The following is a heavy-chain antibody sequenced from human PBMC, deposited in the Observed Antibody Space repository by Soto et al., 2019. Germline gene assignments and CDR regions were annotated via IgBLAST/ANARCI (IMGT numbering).Heavy chain of an antibody. D-gene: IGHD2-2*01. CDR2: INHSGST. J-gene: IGHJ3*02. Sequence: ASETLSLTCAVYGGSFSGYYWSWIRQPPGKGLEWIGEINHSGSTNYNPSLKSRVTISVDTSKNQFFLKLSSVTAADTAVYYCARRIVVVPAAADAFDIWGQGTMVTVSS. V-gene: IGHV4-34*01. CDR3: ARRIVVVPAAADAFDI. CDR1: GGSFSGYY.